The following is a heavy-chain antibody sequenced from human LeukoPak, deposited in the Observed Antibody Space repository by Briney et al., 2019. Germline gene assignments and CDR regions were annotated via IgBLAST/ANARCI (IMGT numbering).Heavy chain of an antibody. CDR1: GVSLSIFP. Sequence: SQTLSLTCSRSGVSLSIFPAGSTRHPPAKRLESIGRISTSGSTNYNPSLKSRVTMSVDTSRNQFSLKLSSGTAADTAVYYCARDPRPYPIAAAGTNWLDPWGQGTLVTVSS. CDR3: ARDPRPYPIAAAGTNWLDP. V-gene: IGHV4-4*07. J-gene: IGHJ5*02. CDR2: ISTSGST. D-gene: IGHD6-13*01.